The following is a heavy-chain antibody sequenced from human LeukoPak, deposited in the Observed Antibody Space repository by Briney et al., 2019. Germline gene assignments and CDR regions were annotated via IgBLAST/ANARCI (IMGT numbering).Heavy chain of an antibody. CDR3: TTGLLANDAFDI. J-gene: IGHJ3*02. CDR1: GFTFSNAW. D-gene: IGHD2-15*01. V-gene: IGHV3-15*01. Sequence: GGSLRLSCAVSGFTFSNAWMTWVRQAPGKGLEWIGRILSRSDGGTTDFAAPVKGRFTISRDDSQDTLFLQMNSLKTEDTAVYYCTTGLLANDAFDIWGQGTMVTVSS. CDR2: ILSRSDGGTT.